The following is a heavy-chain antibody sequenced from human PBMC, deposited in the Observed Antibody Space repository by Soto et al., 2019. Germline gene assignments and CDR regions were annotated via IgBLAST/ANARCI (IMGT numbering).Heavy chain of an antibody. CDR1: GFTFSSYS. D-gene: IGHD4-17*01. CDR2: ISSSSSYI. CDR3: ANRGHDDGDYYFDS. V-gene: IGHV3-21*01. Sequence: GGSLRLSCAASGFTFSSYSMNWVRQAPGKGLEWVSFISSSSSYIYYADSVKGRFTISRDNAKNSLYLQMNSLRAEDTAVYYCANRGHDDGDYYFDSWGQGTLVTVSS. J-gene: IGHJ4*02.